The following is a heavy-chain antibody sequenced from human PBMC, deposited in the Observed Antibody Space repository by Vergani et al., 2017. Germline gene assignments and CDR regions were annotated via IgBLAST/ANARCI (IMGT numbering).Heavy chain of an antibody. Sequence: QVQLVQSGSEVRKHGASVKVSCQVSGYSLPELSIHWVRQAPGKGLEWMGGFNHEHGEVTFAHHIQGRVTMTEDRSTDTAYMGLSSLRPQDTALYDGAIVTDYYDNSGYYLDHWGQGTLVTVSS. CDR2: FNHEHGEV. D-gene: IGHD3-22*01. J-gene: IGHJ4*02. CDR1: GYSLPELS. V-gene: IGHV1-24*01. CDR3: AIVTDYYDNSGYYLDH.